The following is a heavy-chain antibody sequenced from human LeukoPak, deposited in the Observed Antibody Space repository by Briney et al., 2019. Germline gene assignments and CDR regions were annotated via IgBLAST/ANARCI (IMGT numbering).Heavy chain of an antibody. CDR3: AGTDYDILTGYGIDY. D-gene: IGHD3-9*01. V-gene: IGHV3-23*01. CDR2: ISGGGSTT. CDR1: GITFNDYA. J-gene: IGHJ4*02. Sequence: GGSLRLSCAVSGITFNDYAMSWVRQAPGKGLEWVSTISGGGSTTYYTDSVKGRFTISRDNAKNSLYLQMNSLRAEDTAVYYCAGTDYDILTGYGIDYWGQGTLVTVSS.